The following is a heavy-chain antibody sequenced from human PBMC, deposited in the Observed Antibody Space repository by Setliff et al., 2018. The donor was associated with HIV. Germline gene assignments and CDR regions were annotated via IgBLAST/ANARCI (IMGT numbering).Heavy chain of an antibody. D-gene: IGHD3-16*01. CDR2: INSDGTVT. V-gene: IGHV3-74*01. J-gene: IGHJ4*02. CDR1: GFTFGSYW. CDR3: ARDRRASQYYLDY. Sequence: GGSLRLSCAASGFTFGSYWMHWVRQVPGKGLEWVSSINSDGTVTLYADSVKGRFTIPRDNAKNTLYLPLNSLRAEDTAVYYCARDRRASQYYLDYWGQGTLVTVSS.